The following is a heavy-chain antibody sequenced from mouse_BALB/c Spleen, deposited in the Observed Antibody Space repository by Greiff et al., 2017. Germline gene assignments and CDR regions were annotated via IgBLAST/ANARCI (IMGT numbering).Heavy chain of an antibody. D-gene: IGHD2-4*01. Sequence: QVQLQQSGPELVKPGASVKISCKASGYAFSSSWMNWVKQRPGQGLEWIGRIYPGDGDTNYNGKFKGKATLTADKSSSTAYMQLSSLTSVDSAVYFCAITMITGYAMDYWGQGTSVTVSS. V-gene: IGHV1-82*01. J-gene: IGHJ4*01. CDR3: AITMITGYAMDY. CDR1: GYAFSSSW. CDR2: IYPGDGDT.